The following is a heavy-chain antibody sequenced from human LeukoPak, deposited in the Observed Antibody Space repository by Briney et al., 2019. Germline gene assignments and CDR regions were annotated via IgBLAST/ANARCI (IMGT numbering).Heavy chain of an antibody. J-gene: IGHJ3*02. CDR1: GRSFSGYY. CDR3: ARTRDGYTTYAFDI. V-gene: IGHV4-34*01. D-gene: IGHD5-24*01. CDR2: INHSGIT. Sequence: SETMSLTCAVYGRSFSGYYWTWIRQTPGKGLEWIGEINHSGITDYNPSLRSRVTISVDTSKNQFSLKLGSVTAADTAVYYCARTRDGYTTYAFDIWGQGTMVTVSS.